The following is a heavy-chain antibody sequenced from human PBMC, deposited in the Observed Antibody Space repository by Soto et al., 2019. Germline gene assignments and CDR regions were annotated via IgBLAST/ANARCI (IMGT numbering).Heavy chain of an antibody. CDR3: AKLAAAGLSGMDV. V-gene: IGHV3-53*02. D-gene: IGHD6-13*01. J-gene: IGHJ6*02. Sequence: EVQLVETGGGLIQPGGSLRLSCAASGFTVSSNYMSWVRQAPGKGLEWVSVIYSGGSTYYADSVKGRFTISRDNSKNTLYLQMTSLRAEYTAGDDCAKLAAAGLSGMDVWGHGTTVTVSS. CDR1: GFTVSSNY. CDR2: IYSGGST.